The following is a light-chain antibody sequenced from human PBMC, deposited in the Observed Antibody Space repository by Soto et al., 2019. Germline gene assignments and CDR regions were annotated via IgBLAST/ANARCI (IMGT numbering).Light chain of an antibody. V-gene: IGLV2-14*01. CDR2: EVT. J-gene: IGLJ3*02. CDR3: SSFTTTNTWV. CDR1: SSDVGSGNF. Sequence: QSALTQPASVSGSPGQSITISCTGTSSDVGSGNFVSWFQQHPGKAPKLMIYEVTNRPSGVSYRFSGFKSGNTASLTISGLQAEDEADYYCSSFTTTNTWVFGGGTKLTVL.